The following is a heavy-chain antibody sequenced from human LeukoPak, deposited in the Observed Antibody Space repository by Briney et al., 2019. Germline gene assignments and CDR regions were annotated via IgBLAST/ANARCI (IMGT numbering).Heavy chain of an antibody. J-gene: IGHJ4*02. CDR2: IYYSGST. CDR3: ARCEDGYADY. D-gene: IGHD5-24*01. V-gene: IGHV4-59*01. Sequence: SETLSLTCAVSGGSISSYYWSWIRQPPGKGLEWIGYIYYSGSTNYNPSLKSRVTISVDTSKNQFSLKLSSVTAADTAVYYCARCEDGYADYWGQGTLVTVSS. CDR1: GGSISSYY.